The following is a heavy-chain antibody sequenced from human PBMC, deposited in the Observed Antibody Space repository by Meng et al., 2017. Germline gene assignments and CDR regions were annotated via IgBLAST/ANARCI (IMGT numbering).Heavy chain of an antibody. V-gene: IGHV4-34*01. CDR3: ARVGSFLRDY. CDR2: INHSGST. D-gene: IGHD2/OR15-2a*01. J-gene: IGHJ4*02. CDR1: GGSFSGYY. Sequence: QVQLQQWGAGLLKSSETLSLTCAVYGGSFSGYYWSWIRQPPGKGLEWIGEINHSGSTNYNPSLKSRVTISVDTSKNQFSLKLSSVTAADTAVHYCARVGSFLRDYWGQGTLVTVSS.